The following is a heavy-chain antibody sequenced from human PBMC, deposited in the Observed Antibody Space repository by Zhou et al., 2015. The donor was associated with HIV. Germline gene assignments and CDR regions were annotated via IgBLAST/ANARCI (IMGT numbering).Heavy chain of an antibody. Sequence: QVQWVQSGAEMKKPGSSVKVSCKASGGTFGNYGFSWVRQAPGQGLEWMGGIIPFSGTANYAQKFQGRVTITADKSTNIAYMELSSLRFEDTAAYYCAREAWGSWYFDLWGRGTLVSVSS. V-gene: IGHV1-69*06. CDR3: AREAWGSWYFDL. J-gene: IGHJ2*01. CDR2: IIPFSGTA. CDR1: GGTFGNYG. D-gene: IGHD7-27*01.